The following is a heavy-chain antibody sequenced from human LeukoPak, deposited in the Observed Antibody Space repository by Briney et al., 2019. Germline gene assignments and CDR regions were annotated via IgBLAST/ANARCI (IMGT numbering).Heavy chain of an antibody. CDR1: GFSFSSYN. V-gene: IGHV3-21*01. CDR3: ARDPYSGTYGDTYYYYMDV. CDR2: ITSSGTYT. D-gene: IGHD1-26*01. J-gene: IGHJ6*03. Sequence: GGSLRLSCAASGFSFSSYNMNWVRQAPGKGLEWVSSITSSGTYTFYADSVKGRFTISRDNARNSLYLQMNSLRAEDTAVYYCARDPYSGTYGDTYYYYMDVWGKGTTVTISS.